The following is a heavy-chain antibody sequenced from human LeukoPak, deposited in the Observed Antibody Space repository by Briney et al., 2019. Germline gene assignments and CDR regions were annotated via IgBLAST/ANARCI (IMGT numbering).Heavy chain of an antibody. J-gene: IGHJ4*02. CDR3: ARFYWNMVRGAYFDY. Sequence: GRSLRLSCAASGFTFDDYAMHWVRQAPGKGLEWVSGISWNSGSIGYADSVKGRFTISGDNAKNSLYLQMNSLRAEDTALYYCARFYWNMVRGAYFDYWGQGTLVTVSS. V-gene: IGHV3-9*01. CDR2: ISWNSGSI. D-gene: IGHD3-10*01. CDR1: GFTFDDYA.